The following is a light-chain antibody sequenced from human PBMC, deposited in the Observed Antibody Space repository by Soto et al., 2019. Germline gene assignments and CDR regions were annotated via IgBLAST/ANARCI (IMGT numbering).Light chain of an antibody. CDR2: AAS. J-gene: IGKJ5*01. V-gene: IGKV1-9*01. Sequence: DIQLTQSPSFLSASVGDRVSITCRASQGISSYLAWYQQKPGKAPKRLIYAASTLQSGVPSRFSGSGSGTEFTLTISSLQLEDFATDDCQQLNSYSITFGQGTRLESK. CDR1: QGISSY. CDR3: QQLNSYSIT.